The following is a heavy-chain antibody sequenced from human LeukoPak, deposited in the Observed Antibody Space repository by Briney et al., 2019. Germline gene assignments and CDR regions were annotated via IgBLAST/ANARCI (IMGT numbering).Heavy chain of an antibody. Sequence: GGSLRLSCAASGFTFSSNYMSWVRQAPGKGLEWVSVIYSGGSTYYADSVKGRFTISRDNSKNTLYLQMNSLRAEDTAVYYCARGTIAVAGKYYCYYGMDVWGQGTTVTVSS. J-gene: IGHJ6*02. CDR2: IYSGGST. V-gene: IGHV3-53*01. CDR1: GFTFSSNY. CDR3: ARGTIAVAGKYYCYYGMDV. D-gene: IGHD6-19*01.